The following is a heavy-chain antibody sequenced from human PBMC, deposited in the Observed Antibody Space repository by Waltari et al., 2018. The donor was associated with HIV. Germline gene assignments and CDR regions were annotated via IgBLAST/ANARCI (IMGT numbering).Heavy chain of an antibody. J-gene: IGHJ6*02. CDR3: ASGYSSSWRSDYYYYGMDV. CDR1: GFTFSSYC. CDR2: INSDGSST. D-gene: IGHD6-13*01. V-gene: IGHV3-74*01. Sequence: EVQLVESGGGLVQPGGSLRLSCAASGFTFSSYCMSWVRQAPGKGLVWVSRINSDGSSTSYADSVKGRFTISRDNAKNTLYLQMNSLRAEDTAVYYCASGYSSSWRSDYYYYGMDVWGQGTTVTVSS.